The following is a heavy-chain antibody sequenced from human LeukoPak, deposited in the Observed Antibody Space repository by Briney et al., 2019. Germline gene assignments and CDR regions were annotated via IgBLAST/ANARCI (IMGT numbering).Heavy chain of an antibody. CDR2: ISGSGGST. V-gene: IGHV3-23*01. D-gene: IGHD3-3*01. J-gene: IGHJ5*02. CDR3: AKDLGDFWSGPNWFDP. Sequence: GGSLRLSCAASGFTFSSYAMSWVRQAPGKGLEWVSAISGSGGSTYYADSVKGRFTISRDKSKNTLYLQMNSLRAEDTAVYYCAKDLGDFWSGPNWFDPWGQGTLVTVSS. CDR1: GFTFSSYA.